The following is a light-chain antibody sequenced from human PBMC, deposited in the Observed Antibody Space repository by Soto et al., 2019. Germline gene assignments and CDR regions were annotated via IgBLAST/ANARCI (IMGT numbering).Light chain of an antibody. Sequence: DIQVTQSPFSLSASVGDRVNITCRASQTISTYLTWYQQRPGKAPQLLIYAASSLQAGVPSRFSGSGSGTDFTLTISSLQPEDFATYYCQQSFSSPYTFGQGTKLEIK. CDR2: AAS. V-gene: IGKV1-39*01. CDR1: QTISTY. J-gene: IGKJ2*01. CDR3: QQSFSSPYT.